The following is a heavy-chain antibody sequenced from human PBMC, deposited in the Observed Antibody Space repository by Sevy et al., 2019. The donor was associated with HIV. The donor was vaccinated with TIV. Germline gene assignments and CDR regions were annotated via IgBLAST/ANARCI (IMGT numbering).Heavy chain of an antibody. V-gene: IGHV3-48*01. Sequence: GESLKISCAASGFTFSSYSMNWVRQAPGKGLEWVSYISSSSSTIYYADSVKGRFTISRDNAKNSLYLQMNSLRAEDTAVYYCAREEDTYDILTGYYRIRVGAFDIWGQGTMVTVSS. J-gene: IGHJ3*02. CDR3: AREEDTYDILTGYYRIRVGAFDI. CDR2: ISSSSSTI. D-gene: IGHD3-9*01. CDR1: GFTFSSYS.